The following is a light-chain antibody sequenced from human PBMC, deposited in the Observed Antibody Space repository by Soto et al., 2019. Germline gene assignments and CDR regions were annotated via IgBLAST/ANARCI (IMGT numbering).Light chain of an antibody. CDR3: QQYDSVLGT. V-gene: IGKV1-5*01. J-gene: IGKJ1*01. CDR1: QSISHW. CDR2: DAS. Sequence: DIQITQSPATLSASVGDSGTITCRASQSISHWLAWYQQKPGKAPKFLIYDASSLESGVPSRFSGSGSGTEFTLTISSMQPDDLATYYCQQYDSVLGTFGPGTKVDIK.